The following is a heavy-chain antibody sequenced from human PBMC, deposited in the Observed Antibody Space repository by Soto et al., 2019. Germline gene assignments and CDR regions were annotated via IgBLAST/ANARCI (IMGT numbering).Heavy chain of an antibody. D-gene: IGHD5-12*01. CDR1: GFTFSSYA. CDR3: AKGLGDVDMVATIESFDY. V-gene: IGHV3-23*01. Sequence: EVQLLESGGGLVQPGGSLRLSCAASGFTFSSYAMSWVRQAPGKGLEWVSAISGSGGSTYYADSVKGRFTISRDNSNKTLYLQMNSLSAEDTAVYYCAKGLGDVDMVATIESFDYWGQVTLVTVSS. CDR2: ISGSGGST. J-gene: IGHJ4*02.